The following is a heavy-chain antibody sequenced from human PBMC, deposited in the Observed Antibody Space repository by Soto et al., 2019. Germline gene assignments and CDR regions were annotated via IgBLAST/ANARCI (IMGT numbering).Heavy chain of an antibody. J-gene: IGHJ6*02. CDR3: ASGSPANYYYYGMDV. D-gene: IGHD2-2*03. Sequence: GASVKVSCKASGGTFGNSAISWVRQAPGQGLEWMGGIIPIFPTPDYAQKFQGRVTITADKSTSTAYMELSSLRSEDTAVYYCASGSPANYYYYGMDVWGQGTTVTVSS. V-gene: IGHV1-69*06. CDR2: IIPIFPTP. CDR1: GGTFGNSA.